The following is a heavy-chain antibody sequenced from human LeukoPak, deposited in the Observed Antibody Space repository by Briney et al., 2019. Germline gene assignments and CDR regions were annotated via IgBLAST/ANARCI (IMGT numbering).Heavy chain of an antibody. Sequence: ASVKVSCKASGYTFTGYYIHWVRQAPGRGLEWMGWISPNSGVTNYAQKFQDRVTMTRDTSINTAYMEVTRLTSDDTAMFYCARALGDYYETSVFRAYWGQGTLVTVSS. D-gene: IGHD3-22*01. CDR2: ISPNSGVT. V-gene: IGHV1-2*02. J-gene: IGHJ4*02. CDR1: GYTFTGYY. CDR3: ARALGDYYETSVFRAY.